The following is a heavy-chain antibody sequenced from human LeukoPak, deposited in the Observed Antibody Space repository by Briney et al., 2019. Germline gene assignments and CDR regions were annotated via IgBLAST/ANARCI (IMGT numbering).Heavy chain of an antibody. CDR1: GGPFSGYY. J-gene: IGHJ4*02. CDR2: INHSGST. CDR3: AREIVVVITHGDYFDY. V-gene: IGHV4-34*01. D-gene: IGHD3-22*01. Sequence: SETLSLTCAVYGGPFSGYYWSWIRQPPGKGLEWIGEINHSGSTNYNPSLKSRVTISVDTSKNQFSLKLSSVTAADTAVYYCAREIVVVITHGDYFDYWGQGTLVTVSS.